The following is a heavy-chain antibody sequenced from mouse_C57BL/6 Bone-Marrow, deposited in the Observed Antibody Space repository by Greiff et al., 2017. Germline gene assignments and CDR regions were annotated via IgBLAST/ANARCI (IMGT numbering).Heavy chain of an antibody. CDR2: IHPNSGST. Sequence: VQLQQPGAELVKPGASVKLSCKASGYTFTSYWMRWVKQRPGQGLEWIGMIHPNSGSTNYNEKFKSKATLTVDKSSSTAYMQLSSLTSEDSAVYYCARESTMVRRSWFAYWGQGTLVTVSA. CDR1: GYTFTSYW. J-gene: IGHJ3*01. D-gene: IGHD2-1*01. V-gene: IGHV1-64*01. CDR3: ARESTMVRRSWFAY.